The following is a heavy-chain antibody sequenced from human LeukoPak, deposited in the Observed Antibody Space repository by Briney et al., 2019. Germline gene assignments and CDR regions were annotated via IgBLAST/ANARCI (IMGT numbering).Heavy chain of an antibody. J-gene: IGHJ6*03. CDR1: GGSISSYY. D-gene: IGHD4-17*01. V-gene: IGHV4-59*01. CDR3: ARVYADYVDYYYYYMDV. CDR2: IYYSGST. Sequence: SETLSLTCTVSGGSISSYYWSWIRQPPGKGLEWIGYIYYSGSTNYNPSLKSRVTISVDTSKNQFSLKLSSVTAADTAVYYCARVYADYVDYYYYYMDVWGKGTTGTVSS.